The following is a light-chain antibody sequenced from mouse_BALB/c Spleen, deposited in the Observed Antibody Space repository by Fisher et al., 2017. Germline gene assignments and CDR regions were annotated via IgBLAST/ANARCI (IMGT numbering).Light chain of an antibody. J-gene: IGKJ2*01. CDR1: SSVSY. CDR3: QQRSSYPPIT. Sequence: IVMTQTPAIMSASPGEKVTMTCSASSSVSYMYWYQQKPGSSPRLLIYDTSNLASGVPARFSGSGSGTSYSLTISRMEAEDAATYYCQQRSSYPPITFGGGTKLEIK. V-gene: IGKV4-55*01. CDR2: DTS.